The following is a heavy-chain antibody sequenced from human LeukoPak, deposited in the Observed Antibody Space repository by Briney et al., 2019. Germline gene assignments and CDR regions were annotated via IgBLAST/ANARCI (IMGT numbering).Heavy chain of an antibody. Sequence: GGSLRLSCAASGFTFSNAWMSWIRQAPGKGLEWVSYISSSSSYTNYADSVKGRFTISRDNAKNSLYLQMNSLRAEDTAVYYCARGGCSGGSCYYWYFDLWGRGTLVTVSS. V-gene: IGHV3-11*06. CDR1: GFTFSNAW. CDR2: ISSSSSYT. CDR3: ARGGCSGGSCYYWYFDL. D-gene: IGHD2-15*01. J-gene: IGHJ2*01.